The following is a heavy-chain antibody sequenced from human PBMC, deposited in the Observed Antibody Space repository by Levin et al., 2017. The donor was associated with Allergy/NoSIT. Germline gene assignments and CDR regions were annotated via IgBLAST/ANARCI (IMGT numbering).Heavy chain of an antibody. CDR1: GFTFSSYA. J-gene: IGHJ4*02. D-gene: IGHD3-10*01. CDR3: AKVPRCMVRTNTDHYVDF. Sequence: GESLKISCAASGFTFSSYAMSWVRQAPGKGLEWVSVISGDGYTTYSADSVKGRFTISRDNSNNTLYLLMNSLRAEDTAVYYCAKVPRCMVRTNTDHYVDFWGQGTLVSV. V-gene: IGHV3-23*01. CDR2: ISGDGYTT.